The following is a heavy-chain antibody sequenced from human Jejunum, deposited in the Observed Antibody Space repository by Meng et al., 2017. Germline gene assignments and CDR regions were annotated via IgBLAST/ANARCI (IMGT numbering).Heavy chain of an antibody. Sequence: GESLRLSCAAAEFTSRSYWTSWVRQAPGKGLEWVASIKQDGSEKHYVDSVKGRVSITRDNAKNSFFLQMDTLRAEDTAVYYCARDTNDGSGFMIVTDGFDIWGQGTMVTVSS. D-gene: IGHD3-10*01. J-gene: IGHJ3*02. CDR3: ARDTNDGSGFMIVTDGFDI. V-gene: IGHV3-7*01. CDR1: EFTSRSYW. CDR2: IKQDGSEK.